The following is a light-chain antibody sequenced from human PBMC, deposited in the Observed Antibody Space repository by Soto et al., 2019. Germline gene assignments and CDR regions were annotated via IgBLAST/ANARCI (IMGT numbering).Light chain of an antibody. Sequence: QSALTQPPSASGSPGQSVTISCTGSSSDVGGYKYVCWFQQHPGKAPKLIIYEVSKRPSGVPDRFSDSKSGNTASLTVSGLQAEDEADYYCSSYADSNNVLFGGGTQLTVL. V-gene: IGLV2-8*01. CDR3: SSYADSNNVL. CDR2: EVS. CDR1: SSDVGGYKY. J-gene: IGLJ2*01.